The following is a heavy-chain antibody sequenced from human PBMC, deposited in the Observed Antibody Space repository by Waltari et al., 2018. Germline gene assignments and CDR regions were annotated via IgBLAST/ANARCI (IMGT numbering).Heavy chain of an antibody. Sequence: EVQLLESGGGLVQPGGSLRLSCAASGFTFSSYAMSWVRQAPGKGLGWVSVIYSGGSTYYADSVKGRFTISRDNSKNTLYLQMNSLRAEDTAVYYCAKGAAAGTGTFDYWGQGTLVTVSS. J-gene: IGHJ4*02. CDR2: IYSGGST. CDR1: GFTFSSYA. D-gene: IGHD6-13*01. CDR3: AKGAAAGTGTFDY. V-gene: IGHV3-23*03.